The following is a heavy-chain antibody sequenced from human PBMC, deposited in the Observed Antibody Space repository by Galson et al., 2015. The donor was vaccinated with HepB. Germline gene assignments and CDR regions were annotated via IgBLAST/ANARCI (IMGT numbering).Heavy chain of an antibody. Sequence: SLRLSCAASGFTFSSYSMNWVRQAPGKGLEWVSYISSSSSTIYYADSVKGRFTISRDNAKNSLYLQMNSLRAEDTAVYYCARAVQSYGHSYYYYGMDVWGQGTTVTVSS. J-gene: IGHJ6*02. CDR1: GFTFSSYS. V-gene: IGHV3-48*04. CDR2: ISSSSSTI. D-gene: IGHD5-18*01. CDR3: ARAVQSYGHSYYYYGMDV.